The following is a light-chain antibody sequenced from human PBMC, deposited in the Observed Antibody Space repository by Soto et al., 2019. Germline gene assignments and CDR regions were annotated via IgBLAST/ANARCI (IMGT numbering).Light chain of an antibody. Sequence: EIVMTQSPATLSVSLGGRATLSSMASQSVISNVAWYGQKPGQAPRLLLYGASTRATRIPDRFSGSGSGTDFPPTPSPLQYEDFPVSYCKQYNKWWTFGKGTKV. CDR3: KQYNKWWT. V-gene: IGKV3-15*01. J-gene: IGKJ1*01. CDR1: QSVISN. CDR2: GAS.